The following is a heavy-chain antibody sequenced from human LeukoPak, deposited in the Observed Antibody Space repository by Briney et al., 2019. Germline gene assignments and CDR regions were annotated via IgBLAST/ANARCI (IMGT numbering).Heavy chain of an antibody. V-gene: IGHV4-39*07. CDR3: ARVLGYSYGSYYFDY. J-gene: IGHJ4*02. D-gene: IGHD5-18*01. CDR1: GGSISSSSYY. Sequence: PSETLSLTCTVSGGSISSSSYYWGWIRQPPGKGLEWIGSIYYSGSTYYNPSLKSRVTISVDTSKNQFSLKLSSVTAADTAVYYCARVLGYSYGSYYFDYWGQGTLVTVSS. CDR2: IYYSGST.